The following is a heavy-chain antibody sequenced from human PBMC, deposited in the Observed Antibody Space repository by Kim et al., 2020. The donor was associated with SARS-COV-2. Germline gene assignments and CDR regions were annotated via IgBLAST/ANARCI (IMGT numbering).Heavy chain of an antibody. Sequence: YRPSFQGQVTISADKSISTAYLQWSSLKASDTAMYYCARIGDSYYYGMDVWGQGTTVTVSS. D-gene: IGHD3-22*01. J-gene: IGHJ6*02. CDR3: ARIGDSYYYGMDV. V-gene: IGHV5-51*01.